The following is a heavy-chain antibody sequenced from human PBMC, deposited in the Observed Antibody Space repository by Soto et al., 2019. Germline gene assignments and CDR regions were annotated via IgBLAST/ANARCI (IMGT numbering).Heavy chain of an antibody. Sequence: APVKVSCKASGYTFTIYDITWVRQANGQGIEWMGWMNPNSGNTGYAQKFQGRVTMTRNTSISTAYMELSSLRTEDTAVYYCARGGYCTNGVCDYDYYGMDVWGQGTTVTVS. CDR1: GYTFTIYD. V-gene: IGHV1-8*01. D-gene: IGHD2-8*01. CDR3: ARGGYCTNGVCDYDYYGMDV. J-gene: IGHJ6*02. CDR2: MNPNSGNT.